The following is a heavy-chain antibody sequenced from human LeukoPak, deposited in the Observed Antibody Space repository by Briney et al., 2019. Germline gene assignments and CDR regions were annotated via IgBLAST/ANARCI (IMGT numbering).Heavy chain of an antibody. CDR3: ARHDAAGPGSFDP. V-gene: IGHV4-34*01. Sequence: SETLSLTCAVYGGSFSGYYWSWIRQPPGKGLEWIGEINHSGSTNYNPSLKSRVTISVDTSKNQFALKLSPVTAADTAVYYCARHDAAGPGSFDPWGQGTLVTVSS. D-gene: IGHD6-13*01. CDR1: GGSFSGYY. J-gene: IGHJ5*02. CDR2: INHSGST.